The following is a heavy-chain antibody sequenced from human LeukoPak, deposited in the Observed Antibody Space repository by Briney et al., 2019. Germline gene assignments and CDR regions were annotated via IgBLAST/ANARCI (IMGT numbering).Heavy chain of an antibody. Sequence: SETLSLTCTVTGGSISSSSYYWGGIARPPGRGRGGIGSIYYSGSTYYNPSLKSRVTISVDTSKNQFSLKLSSVTAADTAVYYCATEVVVIIGPPIDYWGQGTLVTVSS. V-gene: IGHV4-39*07. J-gene: IGHJ4*02. D-gene: IGHD3-22*01. CDR3: ATEVVVIIGPPIDY. CDR2: IYYSGST. CDR1: GGSISSSSYY.